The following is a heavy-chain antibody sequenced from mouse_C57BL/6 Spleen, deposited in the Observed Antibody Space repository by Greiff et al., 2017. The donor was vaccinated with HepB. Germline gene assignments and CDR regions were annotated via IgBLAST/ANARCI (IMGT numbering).Heavy chain of an antibody. D-gene: IGHD1-2*01. CDR2: SYWDDDK. Sequence: QVQLKESGPGILQSSQTLSLTCSFSGFSLSTSGMGVSWIRQPSGKGLEWLAHSYWDDDKRYNPSLKSRLTISKDTSRNQVFLKITSVDTADTATYYCARRTHYDGAMDYWGQGTSVTVSS. J-gene: IGHJ4*01. CDR3: ARRTHYDGAMDY. V-gene: IGHV8-12*01. CDR1: GFSLSTSGMG.